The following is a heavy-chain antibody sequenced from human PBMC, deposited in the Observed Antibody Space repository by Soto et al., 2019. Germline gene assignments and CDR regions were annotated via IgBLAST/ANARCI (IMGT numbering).Heavy chain of an antibody. V-gene: IGHV4-59*01. CDR3: ARGDHRLPHYYYYGMDV. Sequence: QVQLQESGPGLVKPSETLSLTCTVSGGSIGGYYWSWIRQSPGKELEYIAYIQYTGNTNYNPSLRGRVVISVDTSKNQFSLKLASVTAADTAVYYCARGDHRLPHYYYYGMDVWGQGTTVTVPS. D-gene: IGHD2-21*02. CDR2: IQYTGNT. CDR1: GGSIGGYY. J-gene: IGHJ6*02.